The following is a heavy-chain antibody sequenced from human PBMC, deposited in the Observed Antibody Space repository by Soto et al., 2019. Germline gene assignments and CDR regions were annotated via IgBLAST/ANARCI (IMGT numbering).Heavy chain of an antibody. CDR2: IIPIFGTA. CDR3: ARPPRIAVAGSDAFDI. D-gene: IGHD6-19*01. J-gene: IGHJ3*02. CDR1: GGTFSSYA. V-gene: IGHV1-69*06. Sequence: QVQLVQSGAEVKKPGSSVKVSCKASGGTFSSYAISWVRQAPGQGLEWMGGIIPIFGTANYAQKFQGRVTNTADKSTGTAYMELSSLRSEDTAVYYCARPPRIAVAGSDAFDIWGQGTIVTVSS.